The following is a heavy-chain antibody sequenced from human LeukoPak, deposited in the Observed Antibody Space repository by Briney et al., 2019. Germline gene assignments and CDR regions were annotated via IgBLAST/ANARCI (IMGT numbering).Heavy chain of an antibody. V-gene: IGHV4-34*01. Sequence: SETLSLTCAVYGGSFSGYYWSWIRQPPGKGLEWIGEINHSGSTNYNPSLKSRVTISVDTSKTQFSLKLSSVTAADTAVYYCASQSYYGSGTHFDYWGQGTLVTVSS. J-gene: IGHJ4*02. CDR1: GGSFSGYY. CDR3: ASQSYYGSGTHFDY. CDR2: INHSGST. D-gene: IGHD3-10*01.